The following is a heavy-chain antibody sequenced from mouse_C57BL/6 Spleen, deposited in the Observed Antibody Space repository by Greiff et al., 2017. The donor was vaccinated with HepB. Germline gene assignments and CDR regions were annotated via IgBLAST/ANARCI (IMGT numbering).Heavy chain of an antibody. Sequence: VKLQQPGAELVKPGASVKLSCKASGYTFTSYWMHWVKQRPGQGLEWIGMIHPNSGSTNYNEKFKSKATLTVDKSSSTAYMQLSSLTSEDSAVYYCARRDWDARNAMDYWGQGTSVTVSS. CDR2: IHPNSGST. CDR3: ARRDWDARNAMDY. D-gene: IGHD4-1*01. V-gene: IGHV1-64*01. CDR1: GYTFTSYW. J-gene: IGHJ4*01.